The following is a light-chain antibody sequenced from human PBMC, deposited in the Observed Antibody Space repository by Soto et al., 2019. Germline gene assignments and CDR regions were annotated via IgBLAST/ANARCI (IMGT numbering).Light chain of an antibody. J-gene: IGKJ4*01. Sequence: EIVLTQSPATLSLSPGERATLSCRASQSVSSYLAWYQQKPGQAPRLLIYEASNRATGIPARFSGSGSGTDFTLTISSLEPEDFAVYYCQKRKNWPPLTFGGGTKV. CDR3: QKRKNWPPLT. V-gene: IGKV3-11*01. CDR1: QSVSSY. CDR2: EAS.